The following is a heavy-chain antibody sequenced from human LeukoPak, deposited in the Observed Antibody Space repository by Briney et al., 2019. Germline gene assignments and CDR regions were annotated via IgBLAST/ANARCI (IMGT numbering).Heavy chain of an antibody. J-gene: IGHJ4*02. CDR1: GGSISSSSYY. D-gene: IGHD6-19*01. CDR2: IYYSGST. V-gene: IGHV4-39*07. Sequence: SETLSLTCTVSGGSISSSSYYWGWIRQPPEKGLEWIGSIYYSGSTYYNPALKSRLTISVDTSKNQFSLRLSSVTAADTAVYYCARAHTSGWSNFDYWGQGTLVTVSS. CDR3: ARAHTSGWSNFDY.